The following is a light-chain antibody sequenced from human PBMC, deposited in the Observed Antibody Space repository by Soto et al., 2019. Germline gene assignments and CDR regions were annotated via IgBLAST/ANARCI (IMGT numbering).Light chain of an antibody. CDR1: QSVDSSN. CDR3: QQYGVSPYT. V-gene: IGKV3-20*01. Sequence: EVVLTQSPGTLSLSPGERATLSCRASQSVDSSNLAWYQQKPGPAPRLLIYGASSWATGVPYRFSGSGSGTDFTLTISRLEPEDVAVYYCQQYGVSPYTFGQGTKLELK. J-gene: IGKJ2*01. CDR2: GAS.